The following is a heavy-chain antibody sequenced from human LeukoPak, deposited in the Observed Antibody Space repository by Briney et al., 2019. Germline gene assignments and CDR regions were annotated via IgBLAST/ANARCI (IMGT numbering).Heavy chain of an antibody. CDR3: ATMDV. Sequence: PGGSLRLSCAASGFTFSSYEMNWVRQAPGKGLEWVSYISSSGNTIYYADSVKARFIISRDNAKNSLYLQMNSLRAEDTAMYYCATMDVWGQGTTVTVSS. CDR1: GFTFSSYE. V-gene: IGHV3-48*03. CDR2: ISSSGNTI. J-gene: IGHJ6*02.